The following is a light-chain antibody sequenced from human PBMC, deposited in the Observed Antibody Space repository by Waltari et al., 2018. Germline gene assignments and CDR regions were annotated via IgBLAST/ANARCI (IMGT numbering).Light chain of an antibody. Sequence: QSALTQPPSASGSPGQSVTISCTGTSSDVGSHNFVSWYQQFPGKAPKLIIWEVSRRPAGVPDRLSGSKSGNTDALTVSGRQAEDEADDYCSSYGGINNSPYVFGTGTKVTVL. J-gene: IGLJ1*01. V-gene: IGLV2-8*01. CDR1: SSDVGSHNF. CDR2: EVS. CDR3: SSYGGINNSPYV.